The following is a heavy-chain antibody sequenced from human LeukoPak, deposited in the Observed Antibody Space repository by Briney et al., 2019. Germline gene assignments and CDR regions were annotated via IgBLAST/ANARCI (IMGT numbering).Heavy chain of an antibody. Sequence: QPGGSLRLSCAASGFTFSSYAMSWVRQAPGKGLEWVSAISGSGGSTYYADSVKGRFTISRDDSKNTLYLQMNSLRAEDTAVYYCANGLLWPYYFDYWGQGTLVTVSS. J-gene: IGHJ4*02. CDR3: ANGLLWPYYFDY. V-gene: IGHV3-23*01. CDR2: ISGSGGST. CDR1: GFTFSSYA.